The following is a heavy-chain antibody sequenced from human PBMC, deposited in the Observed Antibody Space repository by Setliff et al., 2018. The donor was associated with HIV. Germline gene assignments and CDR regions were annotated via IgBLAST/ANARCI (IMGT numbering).Heavy chain of an antibody. D-gene: IGHD3-10*01. CDR3: ARQDYRYDGDIYQYYGLDV. CDR1: GYNFVNYG. J-gene: IGHJ6*02. Sequence: ASVKVSCKASGYNFVNYGISWVRQAPRQGLEWMGWISGYNAKTQYAQKVQGRVTMTTDTYTGTAYMELRSLRSDDTAVYFCARQDYRYDGDIYQYYGLDVWGQGTTVTVSS. CDR2: ISGYNAKT. V-gene: IGHV1-18*01.